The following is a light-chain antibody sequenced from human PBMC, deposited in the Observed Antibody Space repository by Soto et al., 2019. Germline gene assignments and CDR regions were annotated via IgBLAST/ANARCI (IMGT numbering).Light chain of an antibody. CDR1: QSIDTY. CDR3: QQRYNWPLS. V-gene: IGKV3-11*01. Sequence: EIVLTQSPGTLSLSPGERATLSCRASQSIDTYLAWYQQKPGQAPRLLIYDASDRATGIPARFSGSGSGTAFTLAISGLEPEDFALYYCQQRYNWPLSVGGGTKVDIE. CDR2: DAS. J-gene: IGKJ4*01.